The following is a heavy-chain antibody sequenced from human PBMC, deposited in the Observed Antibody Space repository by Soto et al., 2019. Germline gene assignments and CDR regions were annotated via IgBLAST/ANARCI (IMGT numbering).Heavy chain of an antibody. CDR3: ARHGYQLLSEDAFDI. Sequence: QLQLQESGPGLVKPSETLSLTCTVSGGSISSSSYYWGWIRQPPGKGLEWIGSIYYSGSTYYNTSLKSRVTMAVDTSKSHCALKVSSVTGAATAVDYCARHGYQLLSEDAFDIWCQGTMVSASS. D-gene: IGHD2-2*01. CDR2: IYYSGST. CDR1: GGSISSSSYY. V-gene: IGHV4-39*01. J-gene: IGHJ3*02.